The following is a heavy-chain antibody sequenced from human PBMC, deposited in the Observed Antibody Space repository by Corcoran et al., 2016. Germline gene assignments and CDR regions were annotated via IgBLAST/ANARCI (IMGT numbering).Heavy chain of an antibody. D-gene: IGHD3-3*01. Sequence: QVQLVQSGAEVKKPGASVKVSCKASGYTFTSYGISWVRQAPGQGLEWMGWISAYNGNTNYAQKLQGRVTMTTDTSTSKAYMELRSLRSDDTAVYYWARLPKAFTIFGVPTGWWFDPWGQGTLVTVSS. CDR1: GYTFTSYG. CDR2: ISAYNGNT. CDR3: ARLPKAFTIFGVPTGWWFDP. J-gene: IGHJ5*02. V-gene: IGHV1-18*01.